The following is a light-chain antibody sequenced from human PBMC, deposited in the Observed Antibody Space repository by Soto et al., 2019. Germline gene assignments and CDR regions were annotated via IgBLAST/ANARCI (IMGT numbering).Light chain of an antibody. CDR1: SSDVGSYKY. V-gene: IGLV2-14*01. CDR3: SSYTSSSTQV. CDR2: EVS. J-gene: IGLJ3*02. Sequence: QSVLTQPASVSGSPGQSITISCTGSSSDVGSYKYVSWYQQHPDKAPKLMIYEVSNRPSGVSNRFSGSKSDNTASLTISGLQAEDEADYYCSSYTSSSTQVFGGGTKVTVL.